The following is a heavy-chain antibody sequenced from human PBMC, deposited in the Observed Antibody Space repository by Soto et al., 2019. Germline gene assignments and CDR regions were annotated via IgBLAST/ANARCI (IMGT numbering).Heavy chain of an antibody. J-gene: IGHJ4*02. CDR2: IYHSGST. D-gene: IGHD3-10*01. Sequence: PSETLSLTCTVSGGSISGYYWSWIRQPPGKGLEWIGYIYHSGSTYYNPSLKSRVTISVDRSKNQFSLKLSSVTAADTAVYYCASCHYGSGSYYNIDYWGQGTLVTVSS. CDR3: ASCHYGSGSYYNIDY. CDR1: GGSISGYY. V-gene: IGHV4-30-2*05.